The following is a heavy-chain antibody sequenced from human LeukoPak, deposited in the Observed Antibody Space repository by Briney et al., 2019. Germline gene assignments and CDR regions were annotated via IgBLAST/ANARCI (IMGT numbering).Heavy chain of an antibody. Sequence: ASVKVSCKVSGYTLTELSMHWVRQAPGKGLEWMGGFDPEDGETIYAQKFQGRVTMTEDTSTDTAYMELRSLRSDDTAVYYCARVRLAVAGAYFDYWGQGTLVTVSS. CDR2: FDPEDGET. J-gene: IGHJ4*02. V-gene: IGHV1-24*01. CDR1: GYTLTELS. CDR3: ARVRLAVAGAYFDY. D-gene: IGHD6-19*01.